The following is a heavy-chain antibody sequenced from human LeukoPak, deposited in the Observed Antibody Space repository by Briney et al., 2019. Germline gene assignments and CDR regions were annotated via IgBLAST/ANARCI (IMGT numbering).Heavy chain of an antibody. Sequence: SGRSLRLSCAASGFTFSSYGMHWLRQAPGKGLEWVAVIWYDGTDKYYADSVKGRFTISRDNSKNTLYLQMNSLSAEDTAVYYCARRDGYDFDYWGQGTLVTVSS. J-gene: IGHJ4*02. CDR1: GFTFSSYG. CDR3: ARRDGYDFDY. D-gene: IGHD5-24*01. CDR2: IWYDGTDK. V-gene: IGHV3-33*01.